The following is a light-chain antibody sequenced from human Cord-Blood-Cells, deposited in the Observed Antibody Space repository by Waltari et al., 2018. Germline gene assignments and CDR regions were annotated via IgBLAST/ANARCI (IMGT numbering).Light chain of an antibody. Sequence: DIVMTQSPDSLAVSLGERATINCKSSQSVLYSSNNKNYLAWYQQKPEQPPKLLIYWASTRESWVPDRFSGSGSGTDFTLTISSLQAEDVAVYYCQQYYSTPFTFGPGTKVDIK. J-gene: IGKJ3*01. V-gene: IGKV4-1*01. CDR1: QSVLYSSNNKNY. CDR3: QQYYSTPFT. CDR2: WAS.